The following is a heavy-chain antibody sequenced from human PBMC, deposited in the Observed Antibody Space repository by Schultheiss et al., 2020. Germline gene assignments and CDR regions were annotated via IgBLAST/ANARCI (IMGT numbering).Heavy chain of an antibody. J-gene: IGHJ4*02. V-gene: IGHV3-53*01. Sequence: GGSLRLSCAASGFTVSSSYMSWVRQAPGKGLEWVSILYGGGGKYYADSVKGRFAISRDNSNNTLYLEMNSLRDEDTAVYYCARQSDGASGLDYWGQGTLVTV. CDR3: ARQSDGASGLDY. CDR2: LYGGGGK. CDR1: GFTVSSSY. D-gene: IGHD4/OR15-4a*01.